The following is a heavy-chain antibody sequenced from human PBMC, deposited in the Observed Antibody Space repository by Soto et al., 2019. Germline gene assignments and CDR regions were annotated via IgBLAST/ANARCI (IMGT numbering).Heavy chain of an antibody. CDR3: ARNPFDY. CDR2: ISSSSSAI. Sequence: GGSLKLSCVASGFTFSSYSMNWVRQAPGKGLEWVPYISSSSSAIYYADSVKGRFTISRDNAKNSLYLQMNSLRAEDTAIYYCARNPFDYWGQGTLVTVSS. CDR1: GFTFSSYS. J-gene: IGHJ4*02. V-gene: IGHV3-48*01.